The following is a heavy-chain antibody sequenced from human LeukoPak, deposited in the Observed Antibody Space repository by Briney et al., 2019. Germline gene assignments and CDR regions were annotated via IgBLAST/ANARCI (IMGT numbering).Heavy chain of an antibody. CDR3: AGGTLRVPAAKVDRYYYFYALDV. CDR2: IYSGGST. J-gene: IGHJ6*02. Sequence: PGGSLRLSCEASGFPFSSYAMNWVRQAPGKGLEWVSVIYSGGSTYYADSVKGRFTISRDHSKNTLHLQMNSLRAEDTAMYYCAGGTLRVPAAKVDRYYYFYALDVWGQGTTVTVSS. V-gene: IGHV3-53*01. D-gene: IGHD2-2*01. CDR1: GFPFSSYA.